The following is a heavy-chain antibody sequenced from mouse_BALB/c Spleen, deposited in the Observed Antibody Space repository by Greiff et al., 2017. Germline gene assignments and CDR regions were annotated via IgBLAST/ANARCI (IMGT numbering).Heavy chain of an antibody. V-gene: IGHV1-69*01. D-gene: IGHD1-1*01. Sequence: VQLQQPGAELVMPGASVKMSCKASGYTFTDYWMHWVKQRPGQGLEWIGAIDTSDSYTSYNQKFKGKATLTVDESSRTAYMQLSSLTSEDSAVYYCASLYYYGSIIFDYWGQGTTLTVSS. CDR1: GYTFTDYW. J-gene: IGHJ2*01. CDR2: IDTSDSYT. CDR3: ASLYYYGSIIFDY.